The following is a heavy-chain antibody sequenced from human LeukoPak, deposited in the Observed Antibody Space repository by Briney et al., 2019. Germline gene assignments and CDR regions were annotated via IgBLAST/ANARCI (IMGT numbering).Heavy chain of an antibody. J-gene: IGHJ3*02. CDR1: GFTFSSYA. D-gene: IGHD6-13*01. CDR3: AKASSSWLGHGAFDI. Sequence: PGGSLRLSCAASGFTFSSYAMSWVRQAPGKGLEWVSAISGSGGSTYYADSVKGRFTLSRDNSKNTLYLQMNGLRAEDTAVYYFAKASSSWLGHGAFDIWGQGTMVTVSS. V-gene: IGHV3-23*01. CDR2: ISGSGGST.